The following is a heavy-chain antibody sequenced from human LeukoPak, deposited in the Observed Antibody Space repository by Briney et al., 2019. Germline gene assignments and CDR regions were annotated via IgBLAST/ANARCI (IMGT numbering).Heavy chain of an antibody. D-gene: IGHD6-19*01. CDR2: ISAYNGNT. Sequence: ASVKVSCKASGYTFNNYGISWVRQAPGQGLEWMGRISAYNGNTNYAQKVQDRVTMTTDTSTSTAYMELKSLTSDDTAVYYCARDRGIAVAGAAFDIWGQGTMVTVSS. J-gene: IGHJ3*02. CDR3: ARDRGIAVAGAAFDI. CDR1: GYTFNNYG. V-gene: IGHV1-18*01.